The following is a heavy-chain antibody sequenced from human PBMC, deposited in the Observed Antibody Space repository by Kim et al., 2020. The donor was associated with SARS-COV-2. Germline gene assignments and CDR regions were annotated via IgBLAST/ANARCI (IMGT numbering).Heavy chain of an antibody. V-gene: IGHV3-21*01. CDR2: ISSSSSYI. CDR3: ARSVSAVYYYYGMDV. CDR1: GFTFSSYS. D-gene: IGHD3-16*02. Sequence: GGSLRLSCAASGFTFSSYSMNWVRQAPGKGLEWVSSISSSSSYIYYADSVKGRFTISRDNAKNSLYLQMNSLRAEDTAVYYCARSVSAVYYYYGMDVWGQGTTVTVSS. J-gene: IGHJ6*02.